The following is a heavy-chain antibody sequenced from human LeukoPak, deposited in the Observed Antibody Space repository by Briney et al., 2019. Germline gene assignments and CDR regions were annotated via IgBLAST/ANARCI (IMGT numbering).Heavy chain of an antibody. CDR1: GYTFTIYG. V-gene: IGHV1-18*01. Sequence: ASVTVSFTASGYTFTIYGISWVRQAHGQGLEWMGWISAYNGNTNYAQKLQGRVTMTTDTSTSTAYMELRSLRSDDTAVYYCAREWGYLDAFDIWGQGTMVTVSS. CDR2: ISAYNGNT. CDR3: AREWGYLDAFDI. D-gene: IGHD5-12*01. J-gene: IGHJ3*02.